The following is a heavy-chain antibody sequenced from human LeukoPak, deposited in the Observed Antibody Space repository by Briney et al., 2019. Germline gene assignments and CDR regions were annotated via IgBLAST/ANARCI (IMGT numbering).Heavy chain of an antibody. CDR2: INHSGST. V-gene: IGHV4-34*01. Sequence: SETLSLTCAVYGGSFSGYYWSWIRQPPGKGLEWIGEINHSGSTNYNPSLKSRVTISVDTSKNQFSLKLSSVTAADTAVYYCARGLYYDILTGSNSLGYWGQGTLVTVSS. CDR1: GGSFSGYY. J-gene: IGHJ4*02. D-gene: IGHD3-9*01. CDR3: ARGLYYDILTGSNSLGY.